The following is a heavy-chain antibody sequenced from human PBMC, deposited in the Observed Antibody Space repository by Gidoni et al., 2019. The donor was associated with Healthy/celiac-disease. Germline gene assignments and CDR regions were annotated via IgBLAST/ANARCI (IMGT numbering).Heavy chain of an antibody. J-gene: IGHJ3*02. Sequence: QVQLQQWGAGLLKPSETLSLTCAVYGGSFSGYYWSWIRQPPGKGLEWIGEINHSGSTNYNPSLKSRVTISVDTSKNQFSLKLSSVTAADTAVYYCASEVWQLVREDAFDIWGQGTMVTVSS. CDR2: INHSGST. CDR3: ASEVWQLVREDAFDI. CDR1: GGSFSGYY. D-gene: IGHD6-6*01. V-gene: IGHV4-34*01.